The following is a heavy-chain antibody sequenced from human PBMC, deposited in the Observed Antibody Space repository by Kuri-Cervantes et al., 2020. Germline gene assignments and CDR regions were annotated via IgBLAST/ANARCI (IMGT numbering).Heavy chain of an antibody. D-gene: IGHD3-10*01. Sequence: KVSCKGSGYSFTSYWIGWVRQMPGKGLEWMGIIYPGDSDTRYSPSFQGQVTISADKSISTAYLQWSSLKASDTAMYYCASSLMVRGVIIFYYWGQGTLVTVSS. CDR3: ASSLMVRGVIIFYY. J-gene: IGHJ4*02. CDR2: IYPGDSDT. CDR1: GYSFTSYW. V-gene: IGHV5-51*01.